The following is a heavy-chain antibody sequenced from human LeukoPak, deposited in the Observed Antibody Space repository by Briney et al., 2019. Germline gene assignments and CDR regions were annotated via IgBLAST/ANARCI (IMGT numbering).Heavy chain of an antibody. CDR3: ARLVYYYDSSGYYYYFDY. J-gene: IGHJ4*02. Sequence: SETLSLTCTVSGGSTSSYYWSWIRQPPGRGLEWIGYIYYSGSTNYNPSLKSRLTISVDTSKNQFALKLSSVTAADTAVYYCARLVYYYDSSGYYYYFDYWGQGTLVTVSS. V-gene: IGHV4-59*01. CDR1: GGSTSSYY. D-gene: IGHD3-22*01. CDR2: IYYSGST.